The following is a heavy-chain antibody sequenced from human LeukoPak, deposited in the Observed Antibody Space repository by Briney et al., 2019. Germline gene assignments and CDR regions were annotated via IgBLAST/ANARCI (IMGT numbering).Heavy chain of an antibody. CDR1: GFTFTNYW. Sequence: GGSLRLSCAASGFTFTNYWMFWVRQAPGKGLVWVSGINPDGSTTTYADSVKGRFTISRENAKSTLYRHMNILRVEDTAVYYCARGRYGDYHWGQGILVTVSS. CDR2: INPDGSTT. V-gene: IGHV3-74*01. CDR3: ARGRYGDYH. D-gene: IGHD4-17*01. J-gene: IGHJ4*02.